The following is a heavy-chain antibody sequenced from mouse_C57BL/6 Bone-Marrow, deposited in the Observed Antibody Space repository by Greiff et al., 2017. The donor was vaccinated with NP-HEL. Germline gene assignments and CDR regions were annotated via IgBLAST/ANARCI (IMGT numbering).Heavy chain of an antibody. D-gene: IGHD2-3*01. CDR2: SRNKANDYTT. J-gene: IGHJ4*01. CDR3: ARNIYDGYPYAMDY. CDR1: GFTFSDFY. V-gene: IGHV7-1*01. Sequence: EVQLVESGGGLVQSGRSLRLSCATSGFTFSDFYMEWVRQAPGKGLEWIAASRNKANDYTTEYSASVKGRFIVSRDTSQSILYLQMNALRAEDTAIYYCARNIYDGYPYAMDYWGQGTSVTVSS.